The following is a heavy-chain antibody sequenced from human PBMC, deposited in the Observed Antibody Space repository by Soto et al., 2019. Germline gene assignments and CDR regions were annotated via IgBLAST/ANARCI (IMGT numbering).Heavy chain of an antibody. J-gene: IGHJ4*02. CDR2: ISYDGSNK. V-gene: IGHV3-30-3*01. CDR3: ARDNSVVVAANDFDY. CDR1: GFTFSSYA. D-gene: IGHD2-15*01. Sequence: QVQLVESGGGVVQPGRSLRLSCAASGFTFSSYAMHWVRQAPGKGLEWVAVISYDGSNKYYADSVKGRFTISRDNSKNTLYLQMISLRAEDTAVYYCARDNSVVVAANDFDYWGQGTLVTVSS.